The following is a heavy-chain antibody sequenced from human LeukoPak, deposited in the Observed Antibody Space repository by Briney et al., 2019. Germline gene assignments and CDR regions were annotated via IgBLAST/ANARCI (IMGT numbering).Heavy chain of an antibody. CDR3: ARPQRYSNYALDY. D-gene: IGHD4-11*01. CDR2: INHSGST. Sequence: SETLSLTCAVYGGSFSGYHWSWIRQPPGKGLEWIGEINHSGSTNYNPSLKSRVTISVNTSKNQFSLKLSSVTAADTAVYYCARPQRYSNYALDYWGQGTLVTVSS. CDR1: GGSFSGYH. V-gene: IGHV4-34*01. J-gene: IGHJ4*02.